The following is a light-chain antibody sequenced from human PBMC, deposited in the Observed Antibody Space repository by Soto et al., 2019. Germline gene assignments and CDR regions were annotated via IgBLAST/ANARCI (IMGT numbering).Light chain of an antibody. J-gene: IGLJ3*02. Sequence: QSVLTQPPSASGTPGQRVTISCSGSSSNIGSNTVNWYQQLPGTAPKLLIYTINQRPSGVPDRFSGSSSGTSASLAISGLQSEDEAHYYCAAWDDSLNGVVFGGGTKLTVL. CDR1: SSNIGSNT. V-gene: IGLV1-44*01. CDR3: AAWDDSLNGVV. CDR2: TIN.